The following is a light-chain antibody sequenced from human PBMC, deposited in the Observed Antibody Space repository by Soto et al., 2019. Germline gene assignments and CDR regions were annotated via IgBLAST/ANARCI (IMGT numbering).Light chain of an antibody. CDR2: AYS. Sequence: DIQMTQSPSSLSASVGDRVTITCRASQSISSYLNWYQQKPGKAPKLLIYAYSSLQSGVPSRFSGSGSGTDFTLTISSLQPEDFATYYCQQSYSTPYTFGQGTKLEIK. J-gene: IGKJ2*01. CDR1: QSISSY. V-gene: IGKV1-39*01. CDR3: QQSYSTPYT.